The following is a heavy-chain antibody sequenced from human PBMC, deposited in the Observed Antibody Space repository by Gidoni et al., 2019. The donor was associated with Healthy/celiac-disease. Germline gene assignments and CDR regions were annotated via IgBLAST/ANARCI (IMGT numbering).Heavy chain of an antibody. D-gene: IGHD6-19*01. CDR2: ISYDGSNK. CDR1: GFPFSSYA. Sequence: QVQLVESGGGVVQPGRSLRLSCAASGFPFSSYAMHWVRQVPGKGLEWVAVISYDGSNKYYADSVKGRFTISRDNSKNTLYLQMNSLRAEDTAVYYCARDYSSGWYLQFDYWGQGTLVTVSS. CDR3: ARDYSSGWYLQFDY. J-gene: IGHJ4*02. V-gene: IGHV3-30-3*01.